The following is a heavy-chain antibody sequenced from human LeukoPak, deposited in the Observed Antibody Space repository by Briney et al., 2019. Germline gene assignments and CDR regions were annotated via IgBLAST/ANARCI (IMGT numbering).Heavy chain of an antibody. J-gene: IGHJ4*02. Sequence: SETLSLTCTVSGGSISSDYWSWIRQPPGRGLEWIGYIYTDGSTNYNPSLKSRVTISVDTSKNQFALKLSSVTAADTAVYYCAKSYYDYSTYYSYYFNLWGQGALVTVSS. D-gene: IGHD3-22*01. CDR3: AKSYYDYSTYYSYYFNL. CDR2: IYTDGST. CDR1: GGSISSDY. V-gene: IGHV4-4*09.